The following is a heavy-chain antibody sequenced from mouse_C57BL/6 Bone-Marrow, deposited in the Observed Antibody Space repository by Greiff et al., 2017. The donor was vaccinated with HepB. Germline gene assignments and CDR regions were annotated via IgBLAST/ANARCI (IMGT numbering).Heavy chain of an antibody. J-gene: IGHJ4*01. CDR3: ARDIYGSSSPGAMDY. CDR2: SRNKANDYTT. D-gene: IGHD1-1*01. V-gene: IGHV7-1*01. Sequence: EVHLVESGGGLVQSGRSLRLSCATSGFTFSDFYMEWVRQAPGKGLEWIAASRNKANDYTTEYSASVKGRFIVSRDTSQSILYLQMNALRAEDTAIYYCARDIYGSSSPGAMDYWGQGTSVTVSS. CDR1: GFTFSDFY.